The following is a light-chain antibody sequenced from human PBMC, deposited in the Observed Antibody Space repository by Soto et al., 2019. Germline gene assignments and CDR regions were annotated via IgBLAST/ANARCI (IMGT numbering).Light chain of an antibody. CDR2: GAS. J-gene: IGKJ1*01. V-gene: IGKV3-15*01. CDR1: QSVSSN. CDR3: QQYNNWPRT. Sequence: EIVMTQSPATLSVSPGERATLSCRASQSVSSNLVWYQQKPGQAPRLLRYGASTRATGIPDRFSGSGSGTEFTLTISSLQSEDFAVYYCQQYNNWPRTFGQGTKVEIK.